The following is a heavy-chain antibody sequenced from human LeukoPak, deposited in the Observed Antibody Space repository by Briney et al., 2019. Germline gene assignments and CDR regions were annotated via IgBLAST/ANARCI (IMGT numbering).Heavy chain of an antibody. CDR3: ARWDGYGDL. D-gene: IGHD5-12*01. V-gene: IGHV3-23*01. Sequence: GGSLRLSCVASGFSFSTYGMTWVRQAPGKGLEWVSGFGDTGMPHYRDSVKGRFSISRDNSKNTFYLQMNSLRAEDTAMYYCARWDGYGDLWGRGTLVTVSS. CDR2: FGDTGMP. J-gene: IGHJ2*01. CDR1: GFSFSTYG.